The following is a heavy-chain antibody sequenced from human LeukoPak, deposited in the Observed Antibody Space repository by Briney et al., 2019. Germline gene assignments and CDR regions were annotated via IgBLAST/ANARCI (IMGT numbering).Heavy chain of an antibody. CDR1: GFTFSSYA. Sequence: GGSLGLSCAASGFTFSSYAMSWVRQAPGKGLEWVSAVSGSGGSTYYADSVKGRFTISRDNSKNTLYLQMNSLRAEDTAVYYCAKAAVTYSSSWFSEDIWGQGTMVTVSS. D-gene: IGHD6-13*01. CDR3: AKAAVTYSSSWFSEDI. J-gene: IGHJ3*02. V-gene: IGHV3-23*01. CDR2: VSGSGGST.